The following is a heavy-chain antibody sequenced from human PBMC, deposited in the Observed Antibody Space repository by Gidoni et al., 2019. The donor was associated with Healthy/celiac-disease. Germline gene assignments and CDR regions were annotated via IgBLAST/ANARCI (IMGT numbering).Heavy chain of an antibody. J-gene: IGHJ5*02. CDR3: ARSGESSSSGWIVWWFDP. CDR2: ISYDGSNK. V-gene: IGHV3-30-3*01. D-gene: IGHD6-6*01. Sequence: QVQLVASGGGVVQPGRSLRLSCAASGFPFSSYAMHWVRQAPGQGLAWVAVISYDGSNKYYADSVKGRFTISRDNSKNTLYLQMNSLRAEDTAVYYCARSGESSSSGWIVWWFDPWGQGTLVTVSS. CDR1: GFPFSSYA.